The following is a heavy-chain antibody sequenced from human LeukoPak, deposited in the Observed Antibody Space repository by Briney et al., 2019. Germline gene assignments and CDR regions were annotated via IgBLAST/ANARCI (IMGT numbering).Heavy chain of an antibody. V-gene: IGHV3-7*01. CDR1: GFTFSSYW. Sequence: PGGSLRLSCAASGFTFSSYWMSWVRQAPGKGLEWVANIKQDGSEKYYVDSVKGRFTISRDNAKNSLYLQMNSLRAEDTAVYYCARERPYYYGSGSYADYWGLGTLVTVSS. D-gene: IGHD3-10*01. CDR3: ARERPYYYGSGSYADY. J-gene: IGHJ4*02. CDR2: IKQDGSEK.